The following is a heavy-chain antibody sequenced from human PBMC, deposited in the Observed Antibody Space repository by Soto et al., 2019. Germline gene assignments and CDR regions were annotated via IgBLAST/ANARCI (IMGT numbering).Heavy chain of an antibody. D-gene: IGHD1-1*01. CDR3: ARGRYADY. Sequence: QVHLVQSGAEVKKPGASVKVSCKCSGYTFTSYGITWVRQAHGQGLEWMGWISAHNGNTDYAQKLQGRVTVTRDTSTSTAYMELRSLRSDDTAVYYCARGRYADYWGQGALVTVSS. V-gene: IGHV1-18*01. CDR1: GYTFTSYG. CDR2: ISAHNGNT. J-gene: IGHJ4*02.